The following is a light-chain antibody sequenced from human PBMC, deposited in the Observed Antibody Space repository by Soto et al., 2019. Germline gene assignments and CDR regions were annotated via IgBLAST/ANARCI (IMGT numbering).Light chain of an antibody. CDR2: LNSDGSH. Sequence: QPVLTQSPSASASLGASVKLTCTLSSGHSSNVIAWHQQQPEKGPRYLMRLNSDGSHNRGDGIPDRFSGSSSGAERYITISSLQSEDEADYYCQTWGTGIVVFGGGTKLTVL. CDR1: SGHSSNV. V-gene: IGLV4-69*01. CDR3: QTWGTGIVV. J-gene: IGLJ2*01.